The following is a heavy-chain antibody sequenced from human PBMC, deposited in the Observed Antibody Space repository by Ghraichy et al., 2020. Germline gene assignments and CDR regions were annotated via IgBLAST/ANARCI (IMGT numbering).Heavy chain of an antibody. J-gene: IGHJ5*02. D-gene: IGHD3-22*01. CDR1: GYTFTSYS. Sequence: ASVKVSCKASGYTFTSYSIHWVRQAPGQGLEWMGIINPSGGSTSYAQKFQGRVTMTRDTSTTTVYMEPSSLRSEDTAVYYCARRFDLLDSLLYGGSAYPSNWFDPWGQGTLVTVSS. V-gene: IGHV1-46*01. CDR3: ARRFDLLDSLLYGGSAYPSNWFDP. CDR2: INPSGGST.